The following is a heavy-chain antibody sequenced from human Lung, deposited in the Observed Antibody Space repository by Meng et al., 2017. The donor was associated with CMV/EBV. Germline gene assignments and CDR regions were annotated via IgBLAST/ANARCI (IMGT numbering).Heavy chain of an antibody. Sequence: GGFLSLFCVASGFTFDNYAMHWVRQAPGKGLEWVSGISWNSDTIHYAASVRGRFTVSRDNAKHSLYLQVNSLRIEDTSLYYCAKDSSAWYGGIDFDYWGQGAXVTVYS. CDR2: ISWNSDTI. J-gene: IGHJ4*02. CDR1: GFTFDNYA. D-gene: IGHD6-19*01. CDR3: AKDSSAWYGGIDFDY. V-gene: IGHV3-9*01.